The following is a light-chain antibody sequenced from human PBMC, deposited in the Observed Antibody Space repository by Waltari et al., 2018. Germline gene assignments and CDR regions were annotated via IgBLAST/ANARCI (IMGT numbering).Light chain of an antibody. V-gene: IGLV2-14*01. Sequence: QSALTQPASVSGSPGPSITISCSGTSSDVGGLNDVSWYQQNPGKAPKLMISNVNKRLSGVSKRFSGSKSGNTASLTISGLQAEDEADYYCSSYTTDSTWVFGGGTKLTVL. J-gene: IGLJ3*02. CDR3: SSYTTDSTWV. CDR2: NVN. CDR1: SSDVGGLND.